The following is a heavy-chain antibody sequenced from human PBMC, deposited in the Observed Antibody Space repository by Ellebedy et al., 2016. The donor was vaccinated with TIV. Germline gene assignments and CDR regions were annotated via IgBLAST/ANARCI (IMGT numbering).Heavy chain of an antibody. CDR2: IGGSGDEI. Sequence: PGGSLRLSCEASGFTFSSYAMSWVRQAPGKGLEWVATIGGSGDEIHYADSLKGRFSISRDNFKTTLCLQMNSLRAEDTAVYYCANYKNTGGSVWRSDAFDVWGQGTMVTVSS. CDR3: ANYKNTGGSVWRSDAFDV. J-gene: IGHJ3*01. V-gene: IGHV3-23*01. CDR1: GFTFSSYA. D-gene: IGHD6-19*01.